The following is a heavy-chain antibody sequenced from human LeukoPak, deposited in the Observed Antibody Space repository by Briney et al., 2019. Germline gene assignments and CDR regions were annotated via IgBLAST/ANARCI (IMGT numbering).Heavy chain of an antibody. CDR1: GFTFSGYS. D-gene: IGHD4-23*01. V-gene: IGHV3-21*01. CDR2: ISSSSSYI. Sequence: PGGSLRLSCAASGFTFSGYSMNWVRQAPGKGLEWVSSISSSSSYIYYADSVRGRFTISRDNAKNSLYLQMNILRDEDTAVYYCARGPSYGGHLFDYWGQGTLVTVSS. CDR3: ARGPSYGGHLFDY. J-gene: IGHJ4*02.